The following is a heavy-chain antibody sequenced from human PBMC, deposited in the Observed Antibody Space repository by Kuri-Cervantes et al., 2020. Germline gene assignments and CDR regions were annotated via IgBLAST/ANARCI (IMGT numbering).Heavy chain of an antibody. J-gene: IGHJ4*02. D-gene: IGHD6-6*01. CDR1: GFTFSSYA. CDR2: ISYDGSNK. CDR3: ARESRAARPMVYYFDY. V-gene: IGHV3-30-3*01. Sequence: GESLKISCAASGFTFSSYAMHWVRQAPGKGLEWVAVISYDGSNKYYADPVKGRFTISRDNSKNTLYLQMNSLRAEDTAVYYCARESRAARPMVYYFDYWGQGTLVTVSS.